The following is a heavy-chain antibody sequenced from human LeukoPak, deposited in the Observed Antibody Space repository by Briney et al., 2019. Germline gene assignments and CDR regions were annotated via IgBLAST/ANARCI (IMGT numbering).Heavy chain of an antibody. Sequence: PSETLSLTCAVYGGSFSVYYWSWIRQPPGKGLEWIGEINHSGSTNYNPSLKSRVTISVDTSKNQFSLKLSSVTAADTAVYYCARAQRGYSYGYDYWGQGTLVTVSS. D-gene: IGHD5-18*01. CDR2: INHSGST. CDR3: ARAQRGYSYGYDY. J-gene: IGHJ4*02. CDR1: GGSFSVYY. V-gene: IGHV4-34*01.